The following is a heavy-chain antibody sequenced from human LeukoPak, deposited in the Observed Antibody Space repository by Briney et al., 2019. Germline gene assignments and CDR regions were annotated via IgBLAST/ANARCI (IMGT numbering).Heavy chain of an antibody. CDR2: IRYDGSNK. V-gene: IGHV3-30*02. Sequence: GGSLRLSCAASGFTFSSYGMHWVRQAPGKGLEGVAFIRYDGSNKYYTDSLKGRFTISRDNSKNTLHLQMNSLRADDTAVYYCARGPSGDFIYYFDNWGQGTLVTVSS. CDR1: GFTFSSYG. J-gene: IGHJ4*02. D-gene: IGHD2-21*02. CDR3: ARGPSGDFIYYFDN.